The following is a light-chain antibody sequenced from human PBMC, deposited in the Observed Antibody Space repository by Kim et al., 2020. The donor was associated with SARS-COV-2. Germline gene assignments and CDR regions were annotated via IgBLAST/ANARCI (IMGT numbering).Light chain of an antibody. Sequence: GQSITLSYPGTSCDVGGYNYVSWYQQHPGKAPKLMIYDVSQRPSGVSNRFSGSKSGNTASLTISGLQAEDEADYYCNSYTSSSTLVFGGGTQLTVL. CDR3: NSYTSSSTLV. V-gene: IGLV2-14*04. J-gene: IGLJ2*01. CDR1: SCDVGGYNY. CDR2: DVS.